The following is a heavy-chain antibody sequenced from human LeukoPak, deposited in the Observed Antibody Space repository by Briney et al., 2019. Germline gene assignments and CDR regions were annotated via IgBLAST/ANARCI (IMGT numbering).Heavy chain of an antibody. D-gene: IGHD1-1*01. Sequence: KSSETLSLTCAVYGGSFSGYYWSWIRQPPGKGLEWIGEINHSGSTNYNPSLKSRVTISVDTSKNQFSLKLSSVTAADTAVYYCARDSEPFDYWGQGTLVTVSS. V-gene: IGHV4-34*01. CDR2: INHSGST. CDR1: GGSFSGYY. CDR3: ARDSEPFDY. J-gene: IGHJ4*02.